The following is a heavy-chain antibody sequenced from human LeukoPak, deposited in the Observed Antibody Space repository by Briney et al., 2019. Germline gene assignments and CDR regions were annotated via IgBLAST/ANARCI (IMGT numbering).Heavy chain of an antibody. CDR2: IYSGGRT. V-gene: IGHV3-53*01. CDR3: AGGRTYSSSTLEDY. D-gene: IGHD6-13*01. Sequence: PGGSLRLSCAASGFTVSTNYMSWVRQAPGKGLEGVSVIYSGGRTYYTDSVKGRFTISRDNSKNTLYLQMDSLRADDTAVYYCAGGRTYSSSTLEDYWGQGTLVTVSS. CDR1: GFTVSTNY. J-gene: IGHJ4*02.